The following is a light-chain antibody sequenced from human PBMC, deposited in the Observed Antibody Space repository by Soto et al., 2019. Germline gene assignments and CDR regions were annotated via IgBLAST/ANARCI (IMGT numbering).Light chain of an antibody. V-gene: IGKV3-20*01. CDR2: GAS. Sequence: ETVLTQSPGTVSLSPGESATLSCRASQSIGKSYLAWFQHKPGQAHRLLIYGASTRATGIPDKLRGSGSGTDFTLTVSRLESEDFAVYYCQQYAESPLTFGGGTKVEIK. J-gene: IGKJ4*01. CDR1: QSIGKSY. CDR3: QQYAESPLT.